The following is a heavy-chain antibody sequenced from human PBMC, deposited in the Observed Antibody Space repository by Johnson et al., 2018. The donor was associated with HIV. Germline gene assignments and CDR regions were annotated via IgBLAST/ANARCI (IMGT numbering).Heavy chain of an antibody. CDR2: IWYDGTNK. Sequence: QVQLVESGGGVVQPGGSLRLSCVASGFTFSSYGMHWVRQAPGKGLEWVAVIWYDGTNKYHADSVKGRFTISRENAKNSLYCQMNSLRAGDTVVYYCAREEGTDILTRVDALDIWGQGTMVTVSS. D-gene: IGHD3-9*01. CDR3: AREEGTDILTRVDALDI. V-gene: IGHV3-33*01. CDR1: GFTFSSYG. J-gene: IGHJ3*02.